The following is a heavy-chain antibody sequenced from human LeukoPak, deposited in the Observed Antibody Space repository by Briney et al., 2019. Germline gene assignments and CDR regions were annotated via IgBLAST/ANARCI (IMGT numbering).Heavy chain of an antibody. Sequence: SETLSLTCTVSGGSISSGSYYWSWTRQPAGKGLEWIGRIYTSGSTKYNPSLKSRVTTSVDTPKNHFSLKLSSVAAADTAVYYCASGTPLDYWGQGTLVTVSS. CDR3: ASGTPLDY. D-gene: IGHD1-1*01. CDR1: GGSISSGSYY. J-gene: IGHJ4*02. CDR2: IYTSGST. V-gene: IGHV4-61*02.